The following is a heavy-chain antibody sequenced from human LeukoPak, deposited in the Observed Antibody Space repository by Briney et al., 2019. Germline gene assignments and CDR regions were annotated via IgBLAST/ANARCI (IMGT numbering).Heavy chain of an antibody. CDR2: IRYDGSNK. V-gene: IGHV3-30*02. J-gene: IGHJ4*02. CDR1: GFTFSSYG. Sequence: PGGALRLSCAASGFTFSSYGMHWVRQAPGKGLEWVAFIRYDGSNKYYADSVKGRFTISRDNSKNTLYLQMNGLRAEDTAVYYCAKDRLLDYWGQGTLVTVSS. CDR3: AKDRLLDY.